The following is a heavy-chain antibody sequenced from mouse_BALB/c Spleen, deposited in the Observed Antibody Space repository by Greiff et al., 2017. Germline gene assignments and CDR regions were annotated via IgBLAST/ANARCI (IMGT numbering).Heavy chain of an antibody. J-gene: IGHJ1*01. Sequence: EVMLVESGGDLVKPGGSLNLSCAASGFTFSSYGMSWVRQTPDKRLEWVATISSGGSYTYYPDSVKGRFTISRDNAKNTLYLQMSSLKSEDTAMYYCARSTVVDWYFDVWGAGTTVTVSS. CDR3: ARSTVVDWYFDV. D-gene: IGHD1-1*01. CDR2: ISSGGSYT. V-gene: IGHV5-6*02. CDR1: GFTFSSYG.